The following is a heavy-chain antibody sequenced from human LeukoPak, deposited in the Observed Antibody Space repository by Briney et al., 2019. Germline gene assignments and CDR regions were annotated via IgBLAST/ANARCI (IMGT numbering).Heavy chain of an antibody. J-gene: IGHJ6*02. V-gene: IGHV3-11*04. CDR1: GFTFSDYY. D-gene: IGHD2/OR15-2a*01. CDR3: ARNKAITAFFGMDV. CDR2: ISSGGSTI. Sequence: GGSLRLSCAASGFTFSDYYMSWIRQAPGKGLEWVSYISSGGSTIYYADSVKGRFTISRDNSRDTLYLQINSLRPEDTALYYCARNKAITAFFGMDVWGQGTTIIVSS.